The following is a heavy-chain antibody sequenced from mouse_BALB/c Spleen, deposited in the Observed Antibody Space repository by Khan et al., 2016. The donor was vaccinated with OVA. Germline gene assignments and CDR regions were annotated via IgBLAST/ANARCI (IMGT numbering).Heavy chain of an antibody. Sequence: EVKLEESGPGLVKPSQSLSLTCTVTGYSITSDYAWNWIRQFPGNKLEWLGYISYGGNTNYNPSLKSRISVTRDTSKNQFFLQLNSVTTEDTATYYCARVYGGDFDYWGQGTTLTVSS. V-gene: IGHV3-2*02. J-gene: IGHJ2*01. CDR3: ARVYGGDFDY. D-gene: IGHD2-10*02. CDR2: ISYGGNT. CDR1: GYSITSDYA.